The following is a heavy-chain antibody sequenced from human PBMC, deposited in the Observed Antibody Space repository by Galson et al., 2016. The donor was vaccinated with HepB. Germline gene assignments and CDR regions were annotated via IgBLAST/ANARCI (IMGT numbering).Heavy chain of an antibody. Sequence: SLRLSCAASGFTFSSSWMSWVRQAPGKGLEWVANIKPDGSGGYFLDSLKGRFTISRDDSKNTLYLQMNSLRAEDTAVYYCARDRNSGSFYAYFQHWGQGTLVTVSS. D-gene: IGHD1-26*01. CDR3: ARDRNSGSFYAYFQH. CDR1: GFTFSSSW. CDR2: IKPDGSGG. V-gene: IGHV3-7*01. J-gene: IGHJ1*01.